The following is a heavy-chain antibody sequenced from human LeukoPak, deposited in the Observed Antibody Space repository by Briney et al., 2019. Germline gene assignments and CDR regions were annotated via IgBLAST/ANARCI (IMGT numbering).Heavy chain of an antibody. CDR1: GYTFPSFG. J-gene: IGHJ4*02. CDR2: ISAYNGNT. CDR3: ARSVDIVATIRSFDY. D-gene: IGHD5-12*01. V-gene: IGHV1-18*01. Sequence: ASVKVSCKASGYTFPSFGISWVRQAPGQGLEWLGWISAYNGNTNYAQKLQGRVTMTTDTSTSTAYMELRSLRSDDTAVYYCARSVDIVATIRSFDYWGQGTLVTVSS.